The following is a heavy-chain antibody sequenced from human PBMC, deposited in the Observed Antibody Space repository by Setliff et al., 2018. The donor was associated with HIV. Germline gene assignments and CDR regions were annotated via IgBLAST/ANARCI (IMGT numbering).Heavy chain of an antibody. CDR3: ASAWTDFGGKNNVFDI. D-gene: IGHD4-17*01. V-gene: IGHV4-38-2*02. CDR2: IYHSATT. J-gene: IGHJ3*02. CDR1: GSFINSDY. Sequence: SETLSLTCTVSGSFINSDYWGWIRQPPGKGLEWIGSIYHSATTYYNPSLWGRVTISIDTSKNQFSLKLSSVTAADTAVYYCASAWTDFGGKNNVFDIWGQGTMVTVSS.